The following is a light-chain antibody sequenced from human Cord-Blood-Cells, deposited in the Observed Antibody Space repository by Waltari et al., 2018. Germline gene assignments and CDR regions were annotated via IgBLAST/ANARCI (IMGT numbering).Light chain of an antibody. CDR1: QSISSY. CDR3: QQSYSTPRT. V-gene: IGKV1-39*01. CDR2: AAS. Sequence: DIHMTHSPSSLSASVGERVTITCRASQSISSYLNWYQQKPGKAPKLLIYAASSLQSGVPSRFSGSGSWTDFTLTISSLQPEDFGTYCCQQSYSTPRTFGQGTKVEIK. J-gene: IGKJ1*01.